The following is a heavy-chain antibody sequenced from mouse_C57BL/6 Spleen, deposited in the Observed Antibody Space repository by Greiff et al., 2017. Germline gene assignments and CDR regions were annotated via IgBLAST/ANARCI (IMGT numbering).Heavy chain of an antibody. V-gene: IGHV2-2*01. D-gene: IGHD1-1*01. CDR2: IWSGGST. J-gene: IGHJ4*01. Sequence: QVQLQQSGPGLVQPSQSLSITCTVSGFSLTSYGVHWVRQSPGKGLEWLGVIWSGGSTDSNAAFISRLSISKDNSKSQVFFKMNSLLADDTAIYYCARERVPFITTGGYYAMDYWGQGTSVTVSS. CDR1: GFSLTSYG. CDR3: ARERVPFITTGGYYAMDY.